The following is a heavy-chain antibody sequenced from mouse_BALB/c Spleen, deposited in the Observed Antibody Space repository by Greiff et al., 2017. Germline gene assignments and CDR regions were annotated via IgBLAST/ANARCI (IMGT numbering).Heavy chain of an antibody. D-gene: IGHD1-2*01. J-gene: IGHJ4*01. CDR3: ARESITTASYAMDD. CDR2: ISSGGST. CDR1: GFTFSSYA. Sequence: EVHLVESGGGLVKPGGSLKLSCAASGFTFSSYAMSWVRQTPEKRLEWVASISSGGSTYYPDSVKGRFTISRDNARNILYLQMSSLRSEDTAMYYCARESITTASYAMDDWGQGNSVTVSS. V-gene: IGHV5-6-5*01.